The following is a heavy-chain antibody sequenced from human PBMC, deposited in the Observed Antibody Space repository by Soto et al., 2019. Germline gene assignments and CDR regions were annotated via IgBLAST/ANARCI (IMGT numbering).Heavy chain of an antibody. Sequence: SETLSLTCAVYGGSFSGCYWSWIRQPPGKGLEWIGEINHSGSTNYNPSLKSRVTISVDTSKNQFSLKLSSVTAADTAVYYCASLWGVRPAGPSGWFDPWGQGTLVTVSS. J-gene: IGHJ5*02. V-gene: IGHV4-34*01. CDR1: GGSFSGCY. D-gene: IGHD3-16*01. CDR2: INHSGST. CDR3: ASLWGVRPAGPSGWFDP.